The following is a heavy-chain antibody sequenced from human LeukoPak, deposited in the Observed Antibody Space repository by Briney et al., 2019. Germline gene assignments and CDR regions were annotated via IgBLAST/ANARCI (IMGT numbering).Heavy chain of an antibody. CDR2: ICRSGSDS. D-gene: IGHD6-13*01. V-gene: IGHV5-51*01. Sequence: GSSLLTSSAASGYCCANSLIWCVRALGEGMVGVLGIICRSGSDSKYSPSFQGHVTISADKSVSTAYLQWSSLKVSDTAIYYCARHANFGRGGLTYSSRDYHNYLDVWGKGTTVTVSS. CDR1: GYCCANSL. J-gene: IGHJ6*03. CDR3: ARHANFGRGGLTYSSRDYHNYLDV.